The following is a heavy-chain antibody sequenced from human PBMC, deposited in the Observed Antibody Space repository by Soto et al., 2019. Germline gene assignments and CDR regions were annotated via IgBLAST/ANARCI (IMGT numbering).Heavy chain of an antibody. Sequence: SETLSLTCAISGGPFSANHWSWIRQSPGQGLEWIGEITLGGSTNYSPSLKSRVSISVDEGKKQFSLEMTSVTAADTAVYFCARARYYDWCFDLWGLGTPVTVSS. J-gene: IGHJ4*02. CDR3: ARARYYDWCFDL. CDR1: GGPFSANH. V-gene: IGHV4-34*01. D-gene: IGHD3-9*01. CDR2: ITLGGST.